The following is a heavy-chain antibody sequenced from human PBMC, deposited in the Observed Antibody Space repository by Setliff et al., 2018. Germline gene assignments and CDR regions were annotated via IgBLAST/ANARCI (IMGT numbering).Heavy chain of an antibody. V-gene: IGHV4-39*07. D-gene: IGHD5-12*01. Sequence: SETLSLTCAVSGGSISSGSYYWSWIRQPPGKGLEWIGLIQSTGNTNYNPSLQSRVTISIDTSKNQFSLKMTSVTAADTAMYFCAGTPARGTTWLSPFDYWGQGTLVTVSS. J-gene: IGHJ4*02. CDR2: IQSTGNT. CDR3: AGTPARGTTWLSPFDY. CDR1: GGSISSGSYY.